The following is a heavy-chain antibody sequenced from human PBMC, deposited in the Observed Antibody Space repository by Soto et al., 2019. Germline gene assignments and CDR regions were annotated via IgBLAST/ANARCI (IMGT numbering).Heavy chain of an antibody. V-gene: IGHV1-2*02. CDR1: GHTFTGHH. CDR3: ALEPTGTAGFDY. CDR2: IDLDIGYT. Sequence: QVQMVQSGAEVKKPGASVKVSCKASGHTFTGHHMHWVRQAPGQGLEWMGLIDLDIGYTKYAQKFHGRVTSTSDTSITTAYMELRGLRSDDTAVYYCALEPTGTAGFDYWGQGTLVTVSS. J-gene: IGHJ4*02. D-gene: IGHD2-21*02.